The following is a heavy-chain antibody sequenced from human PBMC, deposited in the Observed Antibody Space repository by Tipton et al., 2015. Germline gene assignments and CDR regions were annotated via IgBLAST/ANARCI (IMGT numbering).Heavy chain of an antibody. V-gene: IGHV4-39*07. CDR2: INHSGST. D-gene: IGHD2-15*01. CDR1: DGSISSSSYY. J-gene: IGHJ5*02. CDR3: ARGHSAGSYYSCWFDP. Sequence: LRLSCSVSDGSISSSSYYWDWIRQPPGKGLEWIGEINHSGSTNYNPSLKSRVTISVDTSKNQFSLKLSSVTAADTAVYYCARGHSAGSYYSCWFDPWGQGTLVTVSS.